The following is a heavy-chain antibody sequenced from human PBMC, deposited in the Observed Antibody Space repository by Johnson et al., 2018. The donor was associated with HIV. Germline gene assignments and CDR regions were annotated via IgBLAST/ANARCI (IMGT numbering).Heavy chain of an antibody. D-gene: IGHD6-13*01. Sequence: VLLVESGGGLVQPGGSLRLSCATSGFSFDDYAMHWVRQAPGKGLEWVSYISSSGSTIYYADSVKGRFTISRDNAKNSLYLQMNSLGAEDTAVYYCARGDLAAAGNGAFDIWGQGTMVTVSS. J-gene: IGHJ3*02. V-gene: IGHV3-48*03. CDR1: GFSFDDYA. CDR3: ARGDLAAAGNGAFDI. CDR2: ISSSGSTI.